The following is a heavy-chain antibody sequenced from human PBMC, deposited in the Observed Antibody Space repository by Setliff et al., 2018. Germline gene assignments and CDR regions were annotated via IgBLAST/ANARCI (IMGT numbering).Heavy chain of an antibody. Sequence: PSETLSLTCTVSGGSVSSTSHYWGWIRQPPGKGMEWIGSVYYSGYTYYNPSLKSRVAISVDTSKNQFSLRLSSVTAADTAVYYCAKEGYYDHFGYYHYYFDFWGQGTLVTVSS. J-gene: IGHJ4*02. D-gene: IGHD3-22*01. CDR2: VYYSGYT. V-gene: IGHV4-39*07. CDR1: GGSVSSTSHY. CDR3: AKEGYYDHFGYYHYYFDF.